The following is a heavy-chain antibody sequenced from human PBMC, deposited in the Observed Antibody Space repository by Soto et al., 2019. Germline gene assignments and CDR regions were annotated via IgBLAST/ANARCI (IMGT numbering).Heavy chain of an antibody. Sequence: GGSLRLSCAASGFTVSSNYMSWVRQAPGKGLEWVSVIYSGGSTYYADSVKGRFTISRDNSKNTLYLQMNSLRAEDTAVYYCARTYDFPQQTYYYYMDVWGKGTTVTVSS. D-gene: IGHD3-3*01. CDR1: GFTVSSNY. CDR3: ARTYDFPQQTYYYYMDV. V-gene: IGHV3-66*01. CDR2: IYSGGST. J-gene: IGHJ6*03.